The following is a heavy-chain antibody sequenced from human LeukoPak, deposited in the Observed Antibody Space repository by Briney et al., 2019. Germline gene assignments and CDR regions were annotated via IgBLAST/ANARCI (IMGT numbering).Heavy chain of an antibody. CDR2: INHSGST. V-gene: IGHV4-34*01. Sequence: PSETLSLTCAVYGGSFSGYYWSWIRQPPGKGLEWIGEINHSGSTNYNPSLKSRVTISVDTSKNQFSLKRSSVTAADTAVYYCARPRGPARRYYFDYWGQGTLVTVSS. CDR1: GGSFSGYY. J-gene: IGHJ4*02. D-gene: IGHD6-6*01. CDR3: ARPRGPARRYYFDY.